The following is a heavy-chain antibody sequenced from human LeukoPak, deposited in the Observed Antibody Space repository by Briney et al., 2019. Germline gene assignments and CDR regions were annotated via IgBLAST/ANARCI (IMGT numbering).Heavy chain of an antibody. Sequence: GGSLRLSCAASGFTFSTYTMYWVRHPPGKRLEWVSIIGSSGGGIHYADSVKGRFTISRDNSKNALYLQMNSLRVEDTAVYYCAIDPNWGTHSWGQGTLVTVSS. CDR3: AIDPNWGTHS. CDR1: GFTFSTYT. CDR2: IGSSGGGI. D-gene: IGHD7-27*01. J-gene: IGHJ4*02. V-gene: IGHV3-23*01.